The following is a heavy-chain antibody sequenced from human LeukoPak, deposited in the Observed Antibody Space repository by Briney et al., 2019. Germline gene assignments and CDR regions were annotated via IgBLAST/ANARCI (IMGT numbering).Heavy chain of an antibody. J-gene: IGHJ5*02. CDR3: ARGLQDCSSTSCYRGRFDP. CDR1: GGPFSGYY. D-gene: IGHD2-2*01. Sequence: PSETLSLTCAVYGGPFSGYYWSWIRQPPGKGLEWIGEINHSGSTNYNPSLKSRVTISVDTSKNQFSLKLSSVTAADTAVYYCARGLQDCSSTSCYRGRFDPWGQGTLVTVSS. V-gene: IGHV4-34*01. CDR2: INHSGST.